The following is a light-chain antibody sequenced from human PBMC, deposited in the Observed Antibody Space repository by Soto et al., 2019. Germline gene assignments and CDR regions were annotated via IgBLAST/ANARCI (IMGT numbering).Light chain of an antibody. J-gene: IGKJ2*01. CDR1: QSVTSAR. V-gene: IGKV3-20*01. CDR3: QQYDGSPPHT. Sequence: EIVLTQSPGTLSLSPGERATLSCRASQSVTSARLAWYQQKPGQTPRLLIYGASNRATGIPDRFSGSGSGTDVTLTITRLEPEDFAVYYCQQYDGSPPHTFGQGTKLDIK. CDR2: GAS.